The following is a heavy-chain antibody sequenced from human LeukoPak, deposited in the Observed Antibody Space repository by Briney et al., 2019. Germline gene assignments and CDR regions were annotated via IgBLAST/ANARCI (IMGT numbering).Heavy chain of an antibody. J-gene: IGHJ2*01. D-gene: IGHD2-15*01. V-gene: IGHV3-11*01. CDR3: ARSEGIVVVVAATPNWYFDL. CDR2: ISSSGSII. CDR1: GFTFSDHY. Sequence: GGSLRLSCAASGFTFSDHYMNWIRQAPGKGLEWVSYISSSGSIIYYADSVKGRFTISRDNTKNSLYLQMNSLRAEDTAVYYCARSEGIVVVVAATPNWYFDLWGRGTLVTVSS.